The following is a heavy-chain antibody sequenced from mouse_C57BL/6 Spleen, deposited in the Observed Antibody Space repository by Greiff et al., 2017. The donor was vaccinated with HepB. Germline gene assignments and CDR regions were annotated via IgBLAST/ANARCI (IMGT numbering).Heavy chain of an antibody. CDR3: ARYSLYYDYDRFAY. V-gene: IGHV1-81*01. Sequence: QVQLKESGAELARPGASVKLSCKASGYTFTSYGISWVKQRTGQGLEWIGEIYPRSGNTYYNEKFKGKATLTADKSSSTAYMELRSLTSEDSAVYFCARYSLYYDYDRFAYWGQGTLVTVSA. CDR1: GYTFTSYG. J-gene: IGHJ3*01. D-gene: IGHD2-4*01. CDR2: IYPRSGNT.